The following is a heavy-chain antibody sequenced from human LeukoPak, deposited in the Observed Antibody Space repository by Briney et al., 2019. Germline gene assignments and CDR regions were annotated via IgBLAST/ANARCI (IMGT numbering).Heavy chain of an antibody. V-gene: IGHV4-61*02. CDR2: IYASGNA. J-gene: IGHJ3*01. CDR3: ASYREAYDLYPHGLDV. Sequence: PSETLSLTCSVSGASVSTTAYFWNWIRQPAGEGLEWIGRIYASGNAHYNPSLKSRVTMSLDTSKNQFPLTMNSVTAADSAVYFCASYREAYDLYPHGLDVWGRGTVVTVSS. CDR1: GASVSTTAYF. D-gene: IGHD5-24*01.